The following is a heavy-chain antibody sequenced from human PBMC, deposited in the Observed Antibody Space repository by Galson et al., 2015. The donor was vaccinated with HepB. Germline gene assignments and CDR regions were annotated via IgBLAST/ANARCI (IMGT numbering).Heavy chain of an antibody. CDR1: GYTFTNYN. D-gene: IGHD6-13*01. CDR2: ISAYNGNT. J-gene: IGHJ4*02. Sequence: SVKVSCKASGYTFTNYNINWVRQAPGQGLQWMGWISAYNGNTNYAQKFQGRVTMTTDTSTSTAYMELRSLRSDDTAVYYCARSGAAARFLGHWGQGTLVTVSS. CDR3: ARSGAAARFLGH. V-gene: IGHV1-18*01.